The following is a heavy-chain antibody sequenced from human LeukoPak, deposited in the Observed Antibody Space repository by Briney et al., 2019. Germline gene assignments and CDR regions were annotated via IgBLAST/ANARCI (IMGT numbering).Heavy chain of an antibody. J-gene: IGHJ4*02. Sequence: GGSLRLSCAASGFTFSSYSMNWVRQAPGKGLEWVSSISSSSSYIYYADSVKGRFTISRDNAKNPLYLQMNSLRAEDTAVYYCARDLRPYCSGGSCSGDYWGQGTLVTVSS. CDR3: ARDLRPYCSGGSCSGDY. CDR2: ISSSSSYI. CDR1: GFTFSSYS. V-gene: IGHV3-21*01. D-gene: IGHD2-15*01.